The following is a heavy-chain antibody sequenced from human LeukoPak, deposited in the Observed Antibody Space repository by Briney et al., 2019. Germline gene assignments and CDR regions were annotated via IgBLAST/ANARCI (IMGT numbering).Heavy chain of an antibody. Sequence: GGSLRLSCAASGFTFDDYGMSWVRQAPGKGLEWVSGINWSGGSTGYADSVKGRFTISRDNAKNSLYLQMNSLRAEDTALYYCARVYYDSSGYGGFDYWGQGTLVTVSS. CDR3: ARVYYDSSGYGGFDY. V-gene: IGHV3-20*04. CDR1: GFTFDDYG. CDR2: INWSGGST. J-gene: IGHJ4*02. D-gene: IGHD3-22*01.